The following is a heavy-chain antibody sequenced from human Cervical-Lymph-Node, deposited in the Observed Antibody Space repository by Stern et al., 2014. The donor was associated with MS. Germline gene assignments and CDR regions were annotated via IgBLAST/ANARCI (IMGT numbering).Heavy chain of an antibody. Sequence: VQLVESGPGLVKPSETLSLTCTVSGGSMNTYYWSWIRQPPGKGLEWIGYMFHRGSANYNPSLKSRVTISVDTSKSQFLLNVSPVTAADTAVYYCARRRNSFAFRDAFDIWGQGTMVTVSS. V-gene: IGHV4-59*08. D-gene: IGHD3-16*01. CDR3: ARRRNSFAFRDAFDI. CDR1: GGSMNTYY. CDR2: MFHRGSA. J-gene: IGHJ3*02.